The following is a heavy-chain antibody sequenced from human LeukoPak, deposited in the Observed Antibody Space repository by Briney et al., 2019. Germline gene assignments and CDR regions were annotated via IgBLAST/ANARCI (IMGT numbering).Heavy chain of an antibody. CDR2: IYDRGPA. V-gene: IGHV4-30-2*01. Sequence: SETLSLTCTVSGYAITSGGFSWNWIRQPPGKGLEWIGCIYDRGPAYYNPSLKSRFTISVDRPKNQFFLSVTSLTAADTAVYYCARSRQASGLFNSWGQGTLVVVSS. CDR3: ARSRQASGLFNS. CDR1: GYAITSGGFS. J-gene: IGHJ5*01. D-gene: IGHD3-10*01.